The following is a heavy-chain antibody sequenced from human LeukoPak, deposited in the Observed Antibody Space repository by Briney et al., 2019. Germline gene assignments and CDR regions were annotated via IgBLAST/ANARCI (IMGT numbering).Heavy chain of an antibody. CDR1: GYTLTELS. D-gene: IGHD1-26*01. CDR3: ATGFYTVVGATWGY. J-gene: IGHJ4*02. CDR2: FDPEDGET. V-gene: IGHV1-24*01. Sequence: ASVKVSCKVSGYTLTELSMHWVRQAPGKGLEWMGGFDPEDGETIYAQKFQGRVTMTEDTSTDTAYMELSSLRSEDTAVYYCATGFYTVVGATWGYWGQGTLVTVSS.